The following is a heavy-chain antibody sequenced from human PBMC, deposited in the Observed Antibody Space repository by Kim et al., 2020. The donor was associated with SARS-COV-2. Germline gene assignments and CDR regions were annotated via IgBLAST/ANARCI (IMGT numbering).Heavy chain of an antibody. CDR3: ARVGRSGYSVDY. CDR2: ISSTSRNI. V-gene: IGHV3-48*02. CDR1: GFTFSIYS. Sequence: GGSLRLSCAASGFTFSIYSIDWVRRAPGKGLEWIIYISSTSRNIYYADSVKGRFTVSRDNAENSVYLQMDSLTDEDTAVYYCARVGRSGYSVDYWGEGTPLTVSS. D-gene: IGHD6-25*01. J-gene: IGHJ4*02.